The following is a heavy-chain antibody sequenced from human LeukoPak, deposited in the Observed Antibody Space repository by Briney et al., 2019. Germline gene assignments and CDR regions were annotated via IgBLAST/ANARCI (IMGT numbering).Heavy chain of an antibody. CDR1: GFTLSDHS. CDR2: ITSSGSSI. J-gene: IGHJ4*02. CDR3: ARDPGVSTGWYYFDY. Sequence: GGSLRLSCAASGFTLSDHSMSWVRQTPGRGLEWISYITSSGSSIYYADSVKGRFTTSRDSARNSLYLQMNSLRAEDTAMYYCARDPGVSTGWYYFDYWGQGALVSVSS. V-gene: IGHV3-48*01. D-gene: IGHD6-13*01.